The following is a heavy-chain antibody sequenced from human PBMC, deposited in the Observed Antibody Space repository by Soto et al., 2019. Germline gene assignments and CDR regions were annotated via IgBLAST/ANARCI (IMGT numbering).Heavy chain of an antibody. V-gene: IGHV4-31*03. CDR3: ARVCGGDCHNGMDV. D-gene: IGHD2-21*02. CDR1: GGSISSGGYY. Sequence: SETLSLTCTVSGGSISSGGYYWSSIRQHPGKGLEWIGYIYYSGSTYYNPSLKSRVTISVDTSKNQFSLKLSPVTAADTAVYYCARVCGGDCHNGMDVWGQGTTVTVSS. CDR2: IYYSGST. J-gene: IGHJ6*02.